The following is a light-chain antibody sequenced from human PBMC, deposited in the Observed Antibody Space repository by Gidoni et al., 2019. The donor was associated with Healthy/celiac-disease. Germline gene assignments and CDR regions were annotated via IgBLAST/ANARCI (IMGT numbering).Light chain of an antibody. J-gene: IGKJ1*01. CDR2: GAS. V-gene: IGKV3-15*01. CDR3: QQYNNWPPTWT. Sequence: EIVMPPSPATLSVSPGESTTLSCRASQSVSSNLAWYQQKPGQAPRLLIYGASTRATGIPARFSGSGSGTEFTLTISSLRSEDFAVYYCQQYNNWPPTWTFGQGTKVEIK. CDR1: QSVSSN.